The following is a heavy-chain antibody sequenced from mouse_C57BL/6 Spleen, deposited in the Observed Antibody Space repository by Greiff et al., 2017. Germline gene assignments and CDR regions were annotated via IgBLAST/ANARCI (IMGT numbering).Heavy chain of an antibody. Sequence: EVKVVESGGGLVKPGGSLKLSCAASGFTFSSYAMSWVRQTPEQRLEWVATISAGGSYTYYPDNVKGRYTISRDNAKNNLYLQMSQLKSEDTAVYYCARGLIRAYDRDYWGQGTSVTVSS. CDR3: ARGLIRAYDRDY. D-gene: IGHD1-1*01. J-gene: IGHJ4*01. CDR1: GFTFSSYA. CDR2: ISAGGSYT. V-gene: IGHV5-4*03.